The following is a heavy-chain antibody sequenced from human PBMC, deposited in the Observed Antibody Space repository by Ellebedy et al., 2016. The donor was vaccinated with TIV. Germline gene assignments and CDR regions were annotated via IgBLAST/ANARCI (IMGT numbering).Heavy chain of an antibody. Sequence: ASVKVSXXTSGYTFVRHPVNWLRQAPGQGLDWMGYISPANGNTNYAQKYQGRLLLTTDKSTTTVYMELKSLRSDDTAMYYCARDPPSEQQLIQPFDYWGQGTLVTVSS. CDR3: ARDPPSEQQLIQPFDY. CDR2: ISPANGNT. J-gene: IGHJ4*02. CDR1: GYTFVRHP. D-gene: IGHD6-13*01. V-gene: IGHV1-18*01.